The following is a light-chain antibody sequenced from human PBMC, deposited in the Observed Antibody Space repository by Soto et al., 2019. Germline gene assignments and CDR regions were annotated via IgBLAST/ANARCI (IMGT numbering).Light chain of an antibody. CDR1: QGIGSW. V-gene: IGKV1-5*03. CDR3: QQYDTYWT. J-gene: IGKJ1*01. CDR2: NAS. Sequence: IQMTQSPSTLSASVGDRVIITCLASQGIGSWLAWYQQKPGKAPKLLIYNASTLESGVPSRFSGSGSGTDFTLTISSLQPDDFATYYCQQYDTYWTFGQGTKVEIK.